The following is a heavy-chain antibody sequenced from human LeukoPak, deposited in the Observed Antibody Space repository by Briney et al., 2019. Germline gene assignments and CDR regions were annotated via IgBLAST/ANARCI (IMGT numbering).Heavy chain of an antibody. Sequence: GGSLRLSCSVSGFTVAANYMTWVRQAPGKGLEWVSYITNSGNSKSYADSVKGRFTISRDNTKNSLYLQMNGLRAEDTAVYYCARDIVVVPDVGGLRVYYYYGMDVWGQGTTVTVSS. V-gene: IGHV3-11*06. CDR3: ARDIVVVPDVGGLRVYYYYGMDV. CDR1: GFTVAANY. D-gene: IGHD2-2*01. J-gene: IGHJ6*02. CDR2: ITNSGNSK.